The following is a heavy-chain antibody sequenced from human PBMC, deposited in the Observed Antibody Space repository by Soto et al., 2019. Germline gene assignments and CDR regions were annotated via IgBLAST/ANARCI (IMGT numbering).Heavy chain of an antibody. CDR1: GFTCSSYS. CDR3: ARVVFQYSSGWYSEIYYYMDV. D-gene: IGHD6-13*01. J-gene: IGHJ6*03. Sequence: PGGSLRLSCAASGFTCSSYSMNWVRQAPGKGLEWVSSISSSSYIYYADSVKGRFTISRDNAKNSLYLQMNSLRAEDTAVYYCARVVFQYSSGWYSEIYYYMDVWGKGTTVTVSS. V-gene: IGHV3-21*01. CDR2: ISSSSYI.